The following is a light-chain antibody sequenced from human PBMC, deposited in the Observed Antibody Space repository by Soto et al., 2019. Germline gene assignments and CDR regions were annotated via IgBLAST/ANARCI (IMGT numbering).Light chain of an antibody. J-gene: IGLJ3*02. CDR3: HSYNSSLSDRV. V-gene: IGLV1-40*01. Sequence: QSVLTQPPSVSGAPGQRVTISCTESSSNIGAGYDVHWYQQLPGTAPKLLIYGNSNRPSGVPDPFSGSKSGTSASLAITGLQAEDQPDYYFHSYNSSLSDRVFRRGTKLTVL. CDR2: GNS. CDR1: SSNIGAGYD.